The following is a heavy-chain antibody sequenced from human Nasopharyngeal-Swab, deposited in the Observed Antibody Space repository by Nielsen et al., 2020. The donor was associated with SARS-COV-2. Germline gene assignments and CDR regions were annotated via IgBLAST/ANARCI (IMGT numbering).Heavy chain of an antibody. V-gene: IGHV3-53*01. CDR3: ARVPCSSTSCYVGGYGMDV. CDR2: IYSGGST. CDR1: GFTFSSYA. J-gene: IGHJ6*02. D-gene: IGHD2-2*01. Sequence: GESLKISCAASGFTFSSYAMSWVRQAPGKGLEWVSAIYSGGSTYYADSVKGRFTISRDNSKNTLYLQMNSLRAEDTAVYYCARVPCSSTSCYVGGYGMDVWGQGTTVTVSS.